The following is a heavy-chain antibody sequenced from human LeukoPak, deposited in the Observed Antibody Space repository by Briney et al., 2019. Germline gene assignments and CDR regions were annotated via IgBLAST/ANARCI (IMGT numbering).Heavy chain of an antibody. CDR1: GFIFSNYG. D-gene: IGHD3-3*01. CDR2: ISFSSTRI. Sequence: PGGSLRLSCAASGFIFSNYGMSWVRQAPGKGLEWVSSISFSSTRIYYADSIQGRFTISRGNAENSLYLQMNSLRAEDTAVYYCASSTIFGVVANWFDPWGQGMLVTVSS. J-gene: IGHJ5*02. CDR3: ASSTIFGVVANWFDP. V-gene: IGHV3-21*06.